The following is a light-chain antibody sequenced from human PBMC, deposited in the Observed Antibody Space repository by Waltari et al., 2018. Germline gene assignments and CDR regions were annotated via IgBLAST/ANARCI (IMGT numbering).Light chain of an antibody. V-gene: IGKV1-39*01. J-gene: IGKJ1*01. Sequence: DIQMTQSPSSVSASVGARVTIICRASESITVYLNWYQKKPGKAPNLLIYDATHIQTGVPPRFSGSGSGTQFTLTISSLQPEDFATYYCQQSYTSPRTFGQGTAVEI. CDR1: ESITVY. CDR3: QQSYTSPRT. CDR2: DAT.